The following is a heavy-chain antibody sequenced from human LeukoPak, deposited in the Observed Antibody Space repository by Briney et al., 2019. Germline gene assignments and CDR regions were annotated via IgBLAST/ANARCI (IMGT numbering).Heavy chain of an antibody. CDR2: IKSDGST. J-gene: IGHJ1*01. CDR3: ARAPSEIGGYYPEYFRH. Sequence: AGGSLRLSCVASGFTFSSYWMHWVRQAPGKGLVWVSRIKSDGSTSYADSVKGRFTISRDNAKNTVSLQMNSLRAEDTGVYFCARAPSEIGGYYPEYFRHWGQGTLVTVSS. D-gene: IGHD3-22*01. V-gene: IGHV3-74*01. CDR1: GFTFSSYW.